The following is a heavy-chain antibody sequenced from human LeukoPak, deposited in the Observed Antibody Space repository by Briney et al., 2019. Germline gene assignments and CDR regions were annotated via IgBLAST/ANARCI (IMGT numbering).Heavy chain of an antibody. CDR2: IYYSGST. CDR3: ARGGYCGGDCFDY. CDR1: GGSISSSSYY. Sequence: SETLSLTCTVSGGSISSSSYYWGWIRQPPGKGLEWIGSIYYSGSTYYNPSLKSRVTISVDTSKNQFSLKLSSVTAADTAVYYCARGGYCGGDCFDYWGQGTLVTVSS. V-gene: IGHV4-39*07. J-gene: IGHJ4*02. D-gene: IGHD2-21*01.